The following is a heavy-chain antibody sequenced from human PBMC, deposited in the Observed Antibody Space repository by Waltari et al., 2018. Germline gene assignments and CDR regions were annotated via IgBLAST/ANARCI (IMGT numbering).Heavy chain of an antibody. CDR3: VRCRLTTVVTPFDF. V-gene: IGHV3-21*02. D-gene: IGHD4-17*01. J-gene: IGHJ4*02. CDR1: GFIFNNYG. Sequence: EVQLVESGGGLVKPGGSLRLACEASGFIFNNYGLHLVRQAPGKGLVLVSFISGFVNTIYYEDSVKGRFSMSSNISNNVLYFQMSGLRSEDTALYYCVRCRLTTVVTPFDFWGQGTLFTFSS. CDR2: ISGFVNTI.